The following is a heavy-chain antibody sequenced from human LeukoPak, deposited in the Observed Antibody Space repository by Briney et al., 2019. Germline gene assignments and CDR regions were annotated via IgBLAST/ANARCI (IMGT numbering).Heavy chain of an antibody. J-gene: IGHJ4*02. V-gene: IGHV3-23*01. D-gene: IGHD6-19*01. CDR3: ARALYSSGWTFDY. Sequence: GGSLRLSCAASGFTFSTYAMSWVRQAPGKGLEWVSGISSSGVRTFYADSVKGRFTISRDNSKNTLYLQMNSLGAEDTAVYYCARALYSSGWTFDYWGQGTLVTVSS. CDR1: GFTFSTYA. CDR2: ISSSGVRT.